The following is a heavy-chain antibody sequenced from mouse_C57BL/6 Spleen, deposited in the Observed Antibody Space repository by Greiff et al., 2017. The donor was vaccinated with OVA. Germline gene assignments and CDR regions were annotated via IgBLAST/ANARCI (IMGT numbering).Heavy chain of an antibody. D-gene: IGHD1-1*01. CDR3: ASHYYGSSSAWFAY. V-gene: IGHV5-9*01. CDR1: GFPFSSYT. J-gene: IGHJ3*01. CDR2: ISGGGGTT. Sequence: EVKLVESGGGLVKPGGSLKLSCAASGFPFSSYTFSWFRQTPGKRLEWVATISGGGGTTYYPDSVKGRFTISRDNAKNTLYLQMSSLRSEDTALYYCASHYYGSSSAWFAYWGQGTLVTVSA.